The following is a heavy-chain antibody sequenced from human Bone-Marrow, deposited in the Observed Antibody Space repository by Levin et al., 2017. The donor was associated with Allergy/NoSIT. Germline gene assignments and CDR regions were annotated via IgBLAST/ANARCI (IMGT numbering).Heavy chain of an antibody. D-gene: IGHD3-10*01. J-gene: IGHJ6*04. CDR1: GYIFTSYY. CDR3: ARNDYGSGDYFMDV. CDR2: IFPSDSDT. Sequence: MAGGSLRLSCKTSGYIFTSYYIAWVRQVPGKGLEWMGMIFPSDSDTTYSPSFQGLVTFSVDKSTGTAYLQWNSLQAADTAIYYCARNDYGSGDYFMDVWGKGTTVIVSS. V-gene: IGHV5-51*01.